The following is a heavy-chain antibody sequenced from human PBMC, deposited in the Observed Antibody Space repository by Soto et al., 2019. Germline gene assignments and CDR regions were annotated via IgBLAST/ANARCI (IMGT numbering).Heavy chain of an antibody. CDR2: FTGSGTST. Sequence: ESGGGLVQPGGSLRLSCAASGFTFSSYALSWVRQAPGKGLEWVSAFTGSGTSTYYADSVKGRFTISRDNSKNTLNLQMNSLRAEDTAVYYCAKDAGDNYPYYAMDVWGQGTTVTVSS. CDR3: AKDAGDNYPYYAMDV. J-gene: IGHJ6*02. D-gene: IGHD2-21*02. CDR1: GFTFSSYA. V-gene: IGHV3-23*01.